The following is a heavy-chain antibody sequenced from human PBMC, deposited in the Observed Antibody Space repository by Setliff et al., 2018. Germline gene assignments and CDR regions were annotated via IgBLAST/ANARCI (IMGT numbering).Heavy chain of an antibody. J-gene: IGHJ4*02. CDR1: GGSITNFY. V-gene: IGHV4-59*08. CDR3: ARTGTYRYFDY. D-gene: IGHD1-1*01. CDR2: ISYSGIT. Sequence: SETLSLTCTVSGGSITNFYWNWIRQPPGKGLEWIGFISYSGITTYNVSLKSRVTISVDTSKSQFSLRLNSVTAADTAVYYCARTGTYRYFDYWGRGTLVTVSS.